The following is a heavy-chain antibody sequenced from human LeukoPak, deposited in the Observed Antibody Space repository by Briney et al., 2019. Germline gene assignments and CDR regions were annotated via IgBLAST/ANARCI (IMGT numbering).Heavy chain of an antibody. CDR2: INPNSGGT. D-gene: IGHD6-13*01. Sequence: ASVKVSCKASGYTFTGYYMHWVRQAPGQGLEWMGWINPNSGGTNYAQKFQGRVTMTRDTSISTAYMELSRLRSDDTAVYYCASGVAAAGTRNWSDPWGQGTLVTVSS. V-gene: IGHV1-2*02. J-gene: IGHJ5*02. CDR3: ASGVAAAGTRNWSDP. CDR1: GYTFTGYY.